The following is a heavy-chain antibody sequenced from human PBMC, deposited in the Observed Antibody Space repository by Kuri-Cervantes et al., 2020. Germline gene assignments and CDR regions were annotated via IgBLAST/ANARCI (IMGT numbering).Heavy chain of an antibody. Sequence: ASVKVSCKASGYTFTSYGISWVRQAPGQGLEWMGWISAYNGDTNYAQKLQGRVTMTTDTSTSTAYMELRSLRSDDTAVYYCARDRGRGYSYGYAPYYYMDVWGKGTTVTVSS. CDR1: GYTFTSYG. CDR2: ISAYNGDT. J-gene: IGHJ6*03. D-gene: IGHD5-18*01. CDR3: ARDRGRGYSYGYAPYYYMDV. V-gene: IGHV1-18*01.